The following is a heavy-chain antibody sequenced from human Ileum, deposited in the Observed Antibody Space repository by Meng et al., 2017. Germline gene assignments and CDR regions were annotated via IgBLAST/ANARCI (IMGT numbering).Heavy chain of an antibody. CDR3: ARAKGPGWGGIDYSGFDS. CDR1: GFTFTNYA. V-gene: IGHV3-23*01. CDR2: VSGSGATT. Sequence: GGSLRLSCAASGFTFTNYALGWVRQASGKGLDWVAVVSGSGATTFYSDSLKGRFSLSRDNSDNTIHLHMSSLSLEDTAVYYCARAKGPGWGGIDYSGFDSWGQGTLVTVSS. J-gene: IGHJ5*01. D-gene: IGHD3-10*01.